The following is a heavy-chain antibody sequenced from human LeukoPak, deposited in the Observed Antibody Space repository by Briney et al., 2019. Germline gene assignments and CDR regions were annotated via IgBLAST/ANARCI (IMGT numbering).Heavy chain of an antibody. J-gene: IGHJ4*02. CDR3: ARDEDGDQDFDY. D-gene: IGHD7-27*01. CDR1: GFSLSNYV. Sequence: GGSLTLSCSASGFSLSNYVMHWLPQAPGKGLEWVSHISSGGHVISYEDSVKGRFIISRDDAESSLYLQMNSLRAEDTAVYYCARDEDGDQDFDYWGQGTLVTVSS. CDR2: ISSGGHVI. V-gene: IGHV3-48*03.